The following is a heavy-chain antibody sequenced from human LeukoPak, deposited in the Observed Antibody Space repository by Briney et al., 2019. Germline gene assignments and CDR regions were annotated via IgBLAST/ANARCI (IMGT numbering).Heavy chain of an antibody. V-gene: IGHV4-34*01. Sequence: SETLSLTCAVYGGSFSGYYWSWIRQPPGKGLEWIGEINHSGSTDYNPSLKSRVTISVDTSKNQFSLKLSSVTAADTAVYYCARGPDADFSGGSCYIMWGQGTMVTVSS. CDR1: GGSFSGYY. J-gene: IGHJ3*02. CDR3: ARGPDADFSGGSCYIM. D-gene: IGHD2-15*01. CDR2: INHSGST.